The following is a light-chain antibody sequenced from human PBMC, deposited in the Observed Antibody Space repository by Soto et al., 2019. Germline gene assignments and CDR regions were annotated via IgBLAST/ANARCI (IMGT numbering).Light chain of an antibody. J-gene: IGLJ2*01. CDR1: SSNIGSNT. CDR3: STWDDSLNGPL. Sequence: QSVLTQPPSVSGTPGQRVTISCSGSSSNIGSNTVNWYQQFPGAAPKLIIFSNSQRPSGVPDRFSGSKSGTSASLAIGGLQSEDEADYYCSTWDDSLNGPLFGGGTQLTVL. V-gene: IGLV1-44*01. CDR2: SNS.